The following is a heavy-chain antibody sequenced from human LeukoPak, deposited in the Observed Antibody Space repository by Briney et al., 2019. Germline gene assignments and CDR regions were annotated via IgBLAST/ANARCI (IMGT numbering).Heavy chain of an antibody. CDR3: AKHSSGWYEFDY. V-gene: IGHV4-59*01. Sequence: SETLSLTCTVSGGFISSYYWSWIRQPPGKGLEWIGYIYYSGSTNYNPSLKSRVTISVDTSKNQFSLKLSSVTAADTAVYYCAKHSSGWYEFDYWGQGTLVTVSS. CDR1: GGFISSYY. CDR2: IYYSGST. D-gene: IGHD6-19*01. J-gene: IGHJ4*02.